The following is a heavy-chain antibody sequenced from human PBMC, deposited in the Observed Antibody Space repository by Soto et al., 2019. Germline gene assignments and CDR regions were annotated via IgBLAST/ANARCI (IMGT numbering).Heavy chain of an antibody. CDR1: GYTFTSYA. V-gene: IGHV1-3*01. J-gene: IGHJ6*02. CDR3: ARVLDPDYYYYGMDV. Sequence: ASVKVSWKASGYTFTSYAMHWVRQAPGQRLEWMGWINAGNGNTKYSQKFQGRVTITRDTSASTAYMELSSLRSEDTAVYYCARVLDPDYYYYGMDVWGQRTTVTGSS. CDR2: INAGNGNT.